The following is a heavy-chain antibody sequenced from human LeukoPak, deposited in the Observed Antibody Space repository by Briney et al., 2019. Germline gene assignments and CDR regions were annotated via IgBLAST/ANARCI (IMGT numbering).Heavy chain of an antibody. CDR3: ARSSGTTFDL. V-gene: IGHV4-39*07. D-gene: IGHD2-2*01. CDR1: GGSISTANYY. CDR2: IFYSGST. Sequence: PSETLSLTCAVSGGSISTANYYWGWIRQPPGKGLEWIGSIFYSGSTYYNPSLKSRVTIIVDTSKNQVSLKLSSVTAADTAAYYCARSSGTTFDLWGQGTLVTVSS. J-gene: IGHJ5*02.